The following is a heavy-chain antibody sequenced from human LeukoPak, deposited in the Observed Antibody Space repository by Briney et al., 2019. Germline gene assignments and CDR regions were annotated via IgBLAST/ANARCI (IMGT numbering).Heavy chain of an antibody. D-gene: IGHD3-9*01. CDR2: IYSGGST. V-gene: IGHV3-66*01. CDR3: ARTGYFVWFNPDYFDY. CDR1: GFTFSSYA. Sequence: GGSLRLSCAASGFTFSSYAMSWVRQAPGKGLEWVSVIYSGGSTYYADSVKGRFTISRDNSKNTLYLQMNSLRAEDTAVYYCARTGYFVWFNPDYFDYWGQGTLVTVSS. J-gene: IGHJ4*02.